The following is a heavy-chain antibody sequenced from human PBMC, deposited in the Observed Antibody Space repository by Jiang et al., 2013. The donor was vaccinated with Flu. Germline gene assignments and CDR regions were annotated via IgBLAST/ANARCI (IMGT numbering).Heavy chain of an antibody. CDR3: AKDKGGHFDY. J-gene: IGHJ4*02. V-gene: IGHV3-9*01. Sequence: SRDNAKNSLYLQMNSLRAEDTALYYCAKDKGGHFDYWGQGTLVTVSS.